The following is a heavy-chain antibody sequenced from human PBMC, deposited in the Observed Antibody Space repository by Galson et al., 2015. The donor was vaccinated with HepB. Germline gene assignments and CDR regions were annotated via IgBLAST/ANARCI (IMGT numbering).Heavy chain of an antibody. CDR2: INHSGST. J-gene: IGHJ4*02. CDR1: GGSFSGYY. Sequence: LSLTCAVYGGSFSGYYWSWIRQPPGKGLEWIGEINHSGSTNYNPSLKSRVTISVDTSKNQFSLKLSSVTAADTAVYYCARKSQYDFWSGPIGKYYFDYWGQGTLVTVSS. CDR3: ARKSQYDFWSGPIGKYYFDY. V-gene: IGHV4-34*01. D-gene: IGHD3-3*01.